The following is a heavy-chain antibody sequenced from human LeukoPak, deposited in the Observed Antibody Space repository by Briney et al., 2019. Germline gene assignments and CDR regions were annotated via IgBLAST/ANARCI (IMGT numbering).Heavy chain of an antibody. CDR3: ARDFLYYGMDV. CDR2: IDTAGDT. V-gene: IGHV3-13*01. CDR1: GFTFSRYD. D-gene: IGHD2/OR15-2a*01. Sequence: PGGPLRLSCAASGFTFSRYDMHWVRQTTGKGLEWVSTIDTAGDTHYPGSVKGRFTISRENAKNSLYLQMNSLRAGDTAVYYCARDFLYYGMDVWGQGTTVTVSS. J-gene: IGHJ6*02.